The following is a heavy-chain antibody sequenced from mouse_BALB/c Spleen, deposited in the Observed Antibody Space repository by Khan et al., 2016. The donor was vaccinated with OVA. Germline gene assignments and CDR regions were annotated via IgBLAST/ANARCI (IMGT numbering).Heavy chain of an antibody. D-gene: IGHD1-1*01. CDR1: GYTFTDYY. Sequence: VQLQQSGPELVKPGASVKMSCKASGYTFTDYYMDWVKQSHGESFEWIGRINPYNGGTSYNQKFKGKATLTVDKSSSPAYMELNSLTSEDSAVYYCARRGYYGSSPAWFAYWGQGTLVTVSA. J-gene: IGHJ3*01. V-gene: IGHV1-19*01. CDR3: ARRGYYGSSPAWFAY. CDR2: INPYNGGT.